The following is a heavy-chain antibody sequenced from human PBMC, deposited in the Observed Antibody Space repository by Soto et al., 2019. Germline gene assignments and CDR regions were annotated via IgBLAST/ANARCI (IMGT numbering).Heavy chain of an antibody. CDR2: LSYAGDT. J-gene: IGHJ6*03. V-gene: IGHV3-13*01. CDR1: GFTFSSYA. Sequence: GGSLRLSCAASGFTFSSYAMHWVRQATGKGLEWVAALSYAGDTYYPGSVKGRFTVSRESAKNSLYLQMNSLTAGDTAVYYCEKGPHSAWGYYYMAVWGKGTTVTVSS. CDR3: EKGPHSAWGYYYMAV. D-gene: IGHD3-16*01.